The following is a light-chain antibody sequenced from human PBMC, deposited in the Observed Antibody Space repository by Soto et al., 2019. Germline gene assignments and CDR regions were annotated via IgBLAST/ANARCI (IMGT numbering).Light chain of an antibody. CDR2: SNN. CDR1: SSNIGSNT. V-gene: IGLV1-44*01. CDR3: AAWDDSLNGYV. Sequence: QSLLAQPPSGSGTAGQRVTVSCSGSSSNIGSNTVNWYQQLPGTAPKLLIYSNNQRPSGVPDRFSGSKSGTSTSLAISGLQSEDEADYYCAAWDDSLNGYVFGTGTKVTAL. J-gene: IGLJ1*01.